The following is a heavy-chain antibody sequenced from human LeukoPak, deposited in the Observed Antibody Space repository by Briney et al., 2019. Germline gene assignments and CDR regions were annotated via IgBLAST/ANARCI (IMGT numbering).Heavy chain of an antibody. CDR1: GFTFSSYD. CDR2: IGTAGDT. V-gene: IGHV3-13*01. CDR3: ARGGPYDSFDY. Sequence: GGSLRLSCAASGFTFSSYDMHWVRHATGKGLEWVSAIGTAGDTYYPGSVKGRFTISRENAKNSLYLQMNSLRAGDTAVYYCARGGPYDSFDYWGQGTLVTVSS. J-gene: IGHJ4*02. D-gene: IGHD3-22*01.